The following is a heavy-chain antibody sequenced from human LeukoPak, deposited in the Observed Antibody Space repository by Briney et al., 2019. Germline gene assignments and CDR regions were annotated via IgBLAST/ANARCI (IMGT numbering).Heavy chain of an antibody. J-gene: IGHJ4*02. Sequence: GGSLRLSCAASGFTFSSYSMNWVRKAPGKGLEWVSSISSSSSYIYYADSVKGRFAISRDNAKNSLYLQMNSLRAEDTAVYYCARDVGVRLFDYWGQGTLVTVSS. V-gene: IGHV3-21*01. CDR1: GFTFSSYS. CDR3: ARDVGVRLFDY. CDR2: ISSSSSYI. D-gene: IGHD6-25*01.